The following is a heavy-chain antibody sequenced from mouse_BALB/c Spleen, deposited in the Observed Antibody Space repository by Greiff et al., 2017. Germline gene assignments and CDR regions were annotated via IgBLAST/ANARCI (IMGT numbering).Heavy chain of an antibody. D-gene: IGHD2-1*01. CDR1: GFSLTGYG. CDR2: IWGDGST. Sequence: QVQLKQSGPGLVAPSQSLSITCTVSGFSLTGYGVNWVRQPPGKGLEWLGMIWGDGSTEYNSALKSRLSISKDNSKSQVFLKMNSLQTDDTARYYCARETYGNYWYFDVWGAGTTVTVSS. J-gene: IGHJ1*01. V-gene: IGHV2-6-7*01. CDR3: ARETYGNYWYFDV.